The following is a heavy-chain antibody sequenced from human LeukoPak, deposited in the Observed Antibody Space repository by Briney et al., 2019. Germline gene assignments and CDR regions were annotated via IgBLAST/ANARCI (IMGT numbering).Heavy chain of an antibody. CDR2: INPNSGAT. CDR3: ARSPPYCTSTDCYNDY. V-gene: IGHV1-2*02. J-gene: IGHJ4*02. Sequence: ASVKVSCKASGYTFTIYYMHWVRQAPGQGLEWMGWINPNSGATTYAQRFQGRVTMTRDTSISTAYMELSGLTSDDTGVYYCARSPPYCTSTDCYNDYWGQGTLVTVSS. CDR1: GYTFTIYY. D-gene: IGHD2-2*02.